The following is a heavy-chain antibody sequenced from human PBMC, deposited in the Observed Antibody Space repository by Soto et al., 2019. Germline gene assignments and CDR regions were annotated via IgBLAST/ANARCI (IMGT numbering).Heavy chain of an antibody. V-gene: IGHV4-59*12. J-gene: IGHJ5*02. CDR2: IYYSGST. Sequence: SETLSLTCTVSGGSISSYYWSWIRQPPGKGLKWIGYIYYSGSTNYNPSLKSRVTISVDTSKNQFSLNLSSVTAADTAVYYCARETAGIRGYLNWFDPWGQGTLVTVSS. CDR3: ARETAGIRGYLNWFDP. D-gene: IGHD1-1*01. CDR1: GGSISSYY.